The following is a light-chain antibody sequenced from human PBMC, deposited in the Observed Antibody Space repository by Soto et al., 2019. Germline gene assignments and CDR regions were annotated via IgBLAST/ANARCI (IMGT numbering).Light chain of an antibody. Sequence: EFVLTQSPATLSVSPGEIATLCCRASQTVGSNLAWYQHKPGQAPRLLISGASTRATGVPARFSGSGSGTEFALTISGLESEDFTVYFCQQYNTRPQTFGQGTKV. V-gene: IGKV3-15*01. CDR1: QTVGSN. CDR2: GAS. J-gene: IGKJ1*01. CDR3: QQYNTRPQT.